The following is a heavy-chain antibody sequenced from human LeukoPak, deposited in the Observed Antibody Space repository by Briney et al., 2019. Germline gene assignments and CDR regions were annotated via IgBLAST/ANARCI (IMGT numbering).Heavy chain of an antibody. CDR3: ARSAGNQGPGYYYYGMDV. CDR1: GGTFSSYA. V-gene: IGHV1-69*13. CDR2: FIPIFGTA. Sequence: GASVKVSCKASGGTFSSYAISWVRQAPGQGLEWMGGFIPIFGTANYAQKFQGRVTITADESTSTAYMELSSLRSEDTAVYYCARSAGNQGPGYYYYGMDVWGQGTTVTVSS. J-gene: IGHJ6*02.